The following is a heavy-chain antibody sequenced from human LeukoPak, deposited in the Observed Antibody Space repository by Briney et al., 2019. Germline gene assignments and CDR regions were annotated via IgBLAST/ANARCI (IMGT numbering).Heavy chain of an antibody. D-gene: IGHD2-2*01. V-gene: IGHV4-38-2*01. CDR3: ARPQGATAMVALDI. CDR1: GYSISSGYY. J-gene: IGHJ3*02. CDR2: IYHSGST. Sequence: SETLSLTXAVSGYSISSGYYWGWIRQPPGKGLEWIGSIYHSGSTFYNPSLKSRVTISADTSKNQFSLTLSSVTAADTAVYYCARPQGATAMVALDIWGQGTMVTVSS.